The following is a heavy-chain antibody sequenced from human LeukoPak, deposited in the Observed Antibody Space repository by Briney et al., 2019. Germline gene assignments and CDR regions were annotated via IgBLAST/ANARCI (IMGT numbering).Heavy chain of an antibody. V-gene: IGHV1-69*13. CDR3: ALRTTVVTPYYYGMDV. CDR2: IIPIFGTA. D-gene: IGHD4-23*01. J-gene: IGHJ6*02. Sequence: EASVTVSFTASGGTFSSYAISWVRQAPGQGLEWMGGIIPIFGTANYAQKFQGRVTITADESTSTAYMELSSLRSEDTAVYYCALRTTVVTPYYYGMDVWGQGTTVTVSS. CDR1: GGTFSSYA.